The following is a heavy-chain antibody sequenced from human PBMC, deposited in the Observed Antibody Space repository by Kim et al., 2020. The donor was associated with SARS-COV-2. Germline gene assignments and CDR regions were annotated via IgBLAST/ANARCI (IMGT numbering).Heavy chain of an antibody. J-gene: IGHJ5*01. V-gene: IGHV3-30-3*01. D-gene: IGHD3-10*01. CDR3: ARPGGVGFSGSWFDS. Sequence: GGSLRLSCAASGFTFSSFAMHWVRQAPDKGLEWVAVISNDGNNGYYADSVKGRFTISRDNSKNMLYLQMNGLRVEDTAAYYCARPGGVGFSGSWFDSWGQGTLVTVSS. CDR2: ISNDGNNG. CDR1: GFTFSSFA.